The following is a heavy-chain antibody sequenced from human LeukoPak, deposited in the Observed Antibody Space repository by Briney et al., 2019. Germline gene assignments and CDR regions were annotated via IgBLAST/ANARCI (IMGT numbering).Heavy chain of an antibody. D-gene: IGHD1-7*01. J-gene: IGHJ4*02. CDR3: ARGFSSNGNYPTSDK. CDR1: GGSISSGGYY. V-gene: IGHV4-61*08. Sequence: SQTLSLTCTVSGGSISSGGYYWSWIRQHPGKGLEWIGYIYYSGSTNYNPSLESRVSMSIDTSRSQFSLKLRSVTAADTAVYYCARGFSSNGNYPTSDKWGQGTLVTVSS. CDR2: IYYSGST.